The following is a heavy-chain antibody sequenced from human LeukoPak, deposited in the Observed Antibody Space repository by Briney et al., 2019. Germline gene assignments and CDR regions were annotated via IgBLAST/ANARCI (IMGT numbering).Heavy chain of an antibody. V-gene: IGHV1-18*01. J-gene: IGHJ4*02. CDR1: GYTFTSSG. CDR2: ISAYNGNT. D-gene: IGHD3-10*01. CDR3: TRTQGTYNY. Sequence: ASVKVSCKTSGYTFTSSGISWVRQDPGQGLEWMGWISAYNGNTNYAQKFQGRVSMATVTSTSTAYMELRSLRPDDTAVYYCTRTQGTYNYWGQGTLVTVSS.